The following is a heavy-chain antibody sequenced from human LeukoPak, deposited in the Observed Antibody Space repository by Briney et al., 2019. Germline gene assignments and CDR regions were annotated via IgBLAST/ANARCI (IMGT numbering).Heavy chain of an antibody. Sequence: SETLSLTCPVSGGSISSYYWSWIRQPPGKGLEWIGYIYYSGSTNYNPSLKSRVTISVDTSKNQFSLKLSSVTAADTAVYYCARDLMVRGVSNNWFDPWGQGTLVTVSS. J-gene: IGHJ5*02. CDR1: GGSISSYY. V-gene: IGHV4-59*01. CDR3: ARDLMVRGVSNNWFDP. D-gene: IGHD3-10*01. CDR2: IYYSGST.